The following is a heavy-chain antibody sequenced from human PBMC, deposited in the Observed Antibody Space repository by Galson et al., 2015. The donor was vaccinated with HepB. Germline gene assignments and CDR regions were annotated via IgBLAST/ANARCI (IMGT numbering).Heavy chain of an antibody. Sequence: SLRLSCAASGFTFSSYAMHWVRQAPGKGLEYVSAISSNGGSTYYADSVKGRFTISRDNSKNTLYLQMSSLRAEDTAVYYCVKDRGGKRITMVRGVIITYNERWGQGTMVTVSS. CDR1: GFTFSSYA. D-gene: IGHD3-10*01. CDR3: VKDRGGKRITMVRGVIITYNER. V-gene: IGHV3-64D*06. J-gene: IGHJ3*01. CDR2: ISSNGGST.